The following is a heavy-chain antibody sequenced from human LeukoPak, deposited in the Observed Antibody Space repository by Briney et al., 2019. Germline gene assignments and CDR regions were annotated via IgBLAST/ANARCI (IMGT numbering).Heavy chain of an antibody. CDR3: ARGHPHGWELYLDY. J-gene: IGHJ4*02. CDR2: IWSDGSNK. V-gene: IGHV3-33*01. D-gene: IGHD1-26*01. CDR1: GFIFSNYG. Sequence: GESLRLSCAASGFIFSNYGMHWVRQAPGKGLEWVAVIWSDGSNKYYADSVKGRFTVSRDNSKNTLYLQMNSLRVEDTAVYYCARGHPHGWELYLDYWGQGTLVTVSS.